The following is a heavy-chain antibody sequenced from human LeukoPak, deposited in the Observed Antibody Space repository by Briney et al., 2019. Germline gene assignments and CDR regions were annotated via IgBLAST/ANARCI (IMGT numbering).Heavy chain of an antibody. V-gene: IGHV3-21*01. CDR2: ISSSSSYI. Sequence: GGSLRLSCAASGFTFSSYSMNWVRQAPGKGLEWVSSISSSSSYIYYADSVKGRFTISRDNAKNSLYLQMNSLRAEDTAVYYCASGPDWRPMVRGVTVFDYWGQGTLVTVSS. J-gene: IGHJ4*02. D-gene: IGHD3-10*01. CDR1: GFTFSSYS. CDR3: ASGPDWRPMVRGVTVFDY.